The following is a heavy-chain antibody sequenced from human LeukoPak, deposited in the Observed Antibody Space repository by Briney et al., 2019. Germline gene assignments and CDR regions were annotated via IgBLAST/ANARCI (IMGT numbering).Heavy chain of an antibody. J-gene: IGHJ4*02. D-gene: IGHD3-10*01. CDR1: GGSISSSSYY. Sequence: PSETLSLTCTVSGGSISSSSYYWGWIRQPPGKGLEWIGSIYYSGSTYYNPSLKSRVTISVDTSKNQFSLKLSPVTAADTAVYYCARDNYGSGSLFDYWGQGTLVTVSS. V-gene: IGHV4-39*02. CDR2: IYYSGST. CDR3: ARDNYGSGSLFDY.